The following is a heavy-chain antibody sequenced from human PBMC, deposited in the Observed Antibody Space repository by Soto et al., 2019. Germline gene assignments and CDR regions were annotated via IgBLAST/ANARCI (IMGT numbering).Heavy chain of an antibody. CDR1: GFTFSNAW. J-gene: IGHJ3*02. CDR3: TTSSGSYYLRPNAFDI. V-gene: IGHV3-15*01. Sequence: PGGSLRLSCAASGFTFSNAWMSWVRQAPGKGLEWVGRIKSKTDGGTTDYAAPVKGRFTISRDDSKNTLYLQMNSLKTGDTAVYYCTTSSGSYYLRPNAFDIWGQGTMVTVSS. D-gene: IGHD1-26*01. CDR2: IKSKTDGGTT.